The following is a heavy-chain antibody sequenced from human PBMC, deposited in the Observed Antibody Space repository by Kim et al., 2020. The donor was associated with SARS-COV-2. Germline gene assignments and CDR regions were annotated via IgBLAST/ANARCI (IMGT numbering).Heavy chain of an antibody. Sequence: GGSLRLSCAXSGFTFSSYSMNWVRQAPGKGLEWVSSISSSSSNKYYADSVKGRFTISRDNAKNSLYLQMNSLRAEDTAVYYCAHVPQITMVRGVGDAFGIWGQGTMVTVSS. V-gene: IGHV3-21*01. D-gene: IGHD3-10*01. J-gene: IGHJ3*02. CDR2: ISSSSSNK. CDR3: AHVPQITMVRGVGDAFGI. CDR1: GFTFSSYS.